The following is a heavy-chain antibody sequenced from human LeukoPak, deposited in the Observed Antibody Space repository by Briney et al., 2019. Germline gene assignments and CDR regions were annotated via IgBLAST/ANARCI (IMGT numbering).Heavy chain of an antibody. CDR3: ARGRRSPRKSGPWNGPRGDAFDI. CDR1: GYTFTSYY. D-gene: IGHD1-1*01. Sequence: ASVKVSCKASGYTFTSYYMHWVRQAPGQGLEWMGIINPSGDSTSYAQKFQGRVTMTRDMSTSTVYMELSSLRSEDTAVYYCARGRRSPRKSGPWNGPRGDAFDIWGQGTMVTVSS. V-gene: IGHV1-46*01. J-gene: IGHJ3*02. CDR2: INPSGDST.